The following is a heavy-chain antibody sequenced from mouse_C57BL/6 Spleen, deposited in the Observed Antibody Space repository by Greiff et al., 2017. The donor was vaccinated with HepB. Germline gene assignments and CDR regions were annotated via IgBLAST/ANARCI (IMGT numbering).Heavy chain of an antibody. V-gene: IGHV3-6*01. CDR2: ISYDGSN. CDR1: GYSITSGYY. CDR3: ARDYSNPGWFAY. Sequence: EVKLVESGPGLVKPSQSLSLTCSVTGYSITSGYYWNWIRQFPGNKLEWMGYISYDGSNNYNPSLKNRISITRDTSKNQFFLKLNSVTTEDTATYYCARDYSNPGWFAYWGQGTLVTVSA. D-gene: IGHD2-5*01. J-gene: IGHJ3*01.